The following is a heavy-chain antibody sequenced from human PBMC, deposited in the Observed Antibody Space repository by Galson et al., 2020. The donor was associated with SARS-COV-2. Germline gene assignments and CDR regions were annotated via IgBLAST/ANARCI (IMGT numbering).Heavy chain of an antibody. J-gene: IGHJ6*02. CDR3: ARNKFYYGMDV. CDR2: IKHSGST. V-gene: IGHV4-34*01. CDR1: GGSFRGYY. Sequence: SETLSLTCAVYGGSFRGYYWSWIRQPPGKGLEWIGEIKHSGSTNNNQSLKSRVTMSVDMSKNQFSLKLRSLTAADTAVYYCARNKFYYGMDVWGQGTTVTVSS.